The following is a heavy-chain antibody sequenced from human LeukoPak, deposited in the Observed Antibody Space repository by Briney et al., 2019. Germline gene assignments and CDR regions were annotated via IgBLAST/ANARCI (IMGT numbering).Heavy chain of an antibody. CDR2: LYYSGNT. J-gene: IGHJ4*02. CDR1: GGSISSSSYY. V-gene: IGHV4-39*01. Sequence: PSETLSLTCTVSGGSISSSSYYWGWIRQPPGKGLEWIGSLYYSGNTYYNPSLKSRVTISVDTSKNQFSLKLRSVTAADTAVYYCARGVSLGSYADYWGQGTLVTVSS. D-gene: IGHD3-10*01. CDR3: ARGVSLGSYADY.